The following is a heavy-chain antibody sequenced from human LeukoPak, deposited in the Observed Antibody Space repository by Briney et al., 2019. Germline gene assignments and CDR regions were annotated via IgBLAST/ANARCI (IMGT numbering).Heavy chain of an antibody. V-gene: IGHV4-39*07. CDR3: ARDSMDYHFWSGPSWAFDI. Sequence: SETLSLTCTVSGGSISSSSYYWGWIRQPPGKGLEWIGSIYYSGSTYYNPSLKSRVTISVDTSKNQFSLKLSSVTAADTAVYYCARDSMDYHFWSGPSWAFDIWGQGTMVTVSS. D-gene: IGHD3-3*01. CDR1: GGSISSSSYY. CDR2: IYYSGST. J-gene: IGHJ3*02.